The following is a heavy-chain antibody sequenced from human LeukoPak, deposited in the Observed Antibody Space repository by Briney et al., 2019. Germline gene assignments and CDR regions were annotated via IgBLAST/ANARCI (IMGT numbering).Heavy chain of an antibody. J-gene: IGHJ4*02. Sequence: ASVKVSCKASGYTFTSYDINWVRKATGQGLEWTGWMNPNSGNTGYAQKFQGRVTITRNTYISTAYMELSSLRSEDTAVYYCARVGDYGDYGPLDYWGQGTLVTVSS. V-gene: IGHV1-8*03. D-gene: IGHD4-17*01. CDR3: ARVGDYGDYGPLDY. CDR1: GYTFTSYD. CDR2: MNPNSGNT.